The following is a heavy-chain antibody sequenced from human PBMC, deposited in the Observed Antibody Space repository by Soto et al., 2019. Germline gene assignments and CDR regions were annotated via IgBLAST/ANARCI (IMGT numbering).Heavy chain of an antibody. CDR2: INAGNGNT. Sequence: QVQLVQSGAEVKKPGASVKVSCKASGYTFTSYAMHWVRQAPGQRLEWMGWINAGNGNTKYSQKFQGRVTITRDTSASTAYMELSSLRSEDTAVYYCARVVSLYWYFDLWGRGTLVTVSS. D-gene: IGHD2-21*01. CDR1: GYTFTSYA. J-gene: IGHJ2*01. V-gene: IGHV1-3*01. CDR3: ARVVSLYWYFDL.